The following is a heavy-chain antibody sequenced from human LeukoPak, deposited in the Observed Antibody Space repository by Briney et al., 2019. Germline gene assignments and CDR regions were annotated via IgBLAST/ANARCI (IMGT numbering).Heavy chain of an antibody. J-gene: IGHJ4*02. CDR1: GFTGSSNY. V-gene: IGHV3-66*01. D-gene: IGHD2/OR15-2a*01. CDR2: IYSGGGT. Sequence: GGSLRLSCAVSGFTGSSNYMSWVRQAPGKGLEWVSVIYSGGGTYYADSVKGRFTISRDNSKNTVYLQMNSLRAEDTAVYYCAKILPDSAEGYFDYWGQGTLVTVSS. CDR3: AKILPDSAEGYFDY.